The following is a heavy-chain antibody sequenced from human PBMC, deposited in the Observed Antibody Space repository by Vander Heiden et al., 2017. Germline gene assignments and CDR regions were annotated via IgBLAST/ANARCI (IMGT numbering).Heavy chain of an antibody. Sequence: QVQLLQSGAEVKKPGASVKVSCRASGYTFTRYDSNWVRQATGQGLEEMGRVNPISGGTDYAQQFKGRVTMTRNTSINTVYMELSSLRSEDTAVYFCAKDLHCSSPSCSTLENDYGMDIWGQGTTVTVSS. CDR1: GYTFTRYD. D-gene: IGHD2-2*02. V-gene: IGHV1-8*01. CDR3: AKDLHCSSPSCSTLENDYGMDI. J-gene: IGHJ6*02. CDR2: VNPISGGT.